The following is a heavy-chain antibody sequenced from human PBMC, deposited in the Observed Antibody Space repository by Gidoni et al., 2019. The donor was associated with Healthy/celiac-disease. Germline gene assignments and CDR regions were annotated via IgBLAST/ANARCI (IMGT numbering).Heavy chain of an antibody. CDR1: GFTFSSYG. D-gene: IGHD6-13*01. Sequence: QVQLVESGGGVVQPGRSLRLSCAASGFTFSSYGLHWVRQAPGKGLEWVAVIWYDGSNKYYADSVKGRFTISRDNSKNTLYLQMNSLRAEDTAVYYCARELGYSSSWYYSFDYWGQGTLVTVSS. V-gene: IGHV3-33*01. CDR3: ARELGYSSSWYYSFDY. J-gene: IGHJ4*02. CDR2: IWYDGSNK.